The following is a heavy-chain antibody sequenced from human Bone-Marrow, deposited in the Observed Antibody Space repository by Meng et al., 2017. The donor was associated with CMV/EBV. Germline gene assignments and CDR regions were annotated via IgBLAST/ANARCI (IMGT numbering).Heavy chain of an antibody. D-gene: IGHD3-22*01. CDR2: IYYSGST. CDR3: ARETLSDSSGYTPDPGAFDI. V-gene: IGHV4-39*07. Sequence: GSLRLSCTVSGGSISSSSYYWGWIRQPPGKGLEWIGSIYYSGSTYYNPSLKSRVTISVDTSKNQFSLKLSSVTAADTAVYYCARETLSDSSGYTPDPGAFDIWGQGTMVTVSS. J-gene: IGHJ3*02. CDR1: GGSISSSSYY.